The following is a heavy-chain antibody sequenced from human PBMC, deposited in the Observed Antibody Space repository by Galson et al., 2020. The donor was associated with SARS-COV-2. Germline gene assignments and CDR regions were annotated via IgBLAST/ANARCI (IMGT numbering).Heavy chain of an antibody. Sequence: GGSLRLSCAASGFRFSDYVMHWVRQAPGKGLEWVSRSGTCGGCTYYTDSVKGRFTISRDISKNTLYLDMRSLRDEDTAVYYCAKDYGRFCSGPTCNLFDSWGQGTVVTVSS. J-gene: IGHJ5*01. V-gene: IGHV3-23*01. CDR2: SGTCGGCT. CDR1: GFRFSDYV. CDR3: AKDYGRFCSGPTCNLFDS. D-gene: IGHD2-15*01.